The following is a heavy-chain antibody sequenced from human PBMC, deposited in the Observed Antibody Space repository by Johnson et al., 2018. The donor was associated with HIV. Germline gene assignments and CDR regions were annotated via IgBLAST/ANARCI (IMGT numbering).Heavy chain of an antibody. Sequence: VQLVESGGGLVRPGGSLRLSCVASTFTFSGYNMAWIRQAPGKGLECLSYISSSGYSTYYTDSVKGRFTISRDNAKKSLFLQMNSLRAEDTAVYYCARDQEWELRLTWGGDPFDIWGQGTMVTVSS. D-gene: IGHD1-26*01. J-gene: IGHJ3*02. CDR1: TFTFSGYN. CDR2: ISSSGYST. CDR3: ARDQEWELRLTWGGDPFDI. V-gene: IGHV3-11*01.